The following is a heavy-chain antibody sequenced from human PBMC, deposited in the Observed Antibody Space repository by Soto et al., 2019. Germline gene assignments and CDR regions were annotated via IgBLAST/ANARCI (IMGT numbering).Heavy chain of an antibody. J-gene: IGHJ4*02. CDR1: GFTFSSNH. V-gene: IGHV3-13*01. CDR3: ARLNVGVVSNSFDY. D-gene: IGHD3-3*01. Sequence: DVHLVESGGGLVQPGGSLRLSCAVSGFTFSSNHLHWVRQGRGEGLEWVSGIGPAGDSYYSGSVKGRFIISRENAKNSFYLQMNNLRAEDTAVYFCARLNVGVVSNSFDYWGQGTLVTVSS. CDR2: IGPAGDS.